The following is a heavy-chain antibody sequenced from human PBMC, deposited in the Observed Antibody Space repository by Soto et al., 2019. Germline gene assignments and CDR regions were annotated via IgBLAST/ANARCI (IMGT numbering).Heavy chain of an antibody. J-gene: IGHJ4*02. D-gene: IGHD2-21*02. CDR1: GFTFRSYA. CDR2: ISDGGGST. Sequence: EVQLLESGGGLVQPGGSLRLSCAASGFTFRSYAMNWVRQAPGKGLEWVSTISDGGGSTYYTDSVKGRFTISRDNSKNTLYLQMNSLRAEDTAVYYCAKLGGGDRLDYWGQGTLVTVSS. CDR3: AKLGGGDRLDY. V-gene: IGHV3-23*01.